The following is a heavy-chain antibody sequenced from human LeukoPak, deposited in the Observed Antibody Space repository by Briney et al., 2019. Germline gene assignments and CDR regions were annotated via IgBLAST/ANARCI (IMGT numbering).Heavy chain of an antibody. J-gene: IGHJ4*02. V-gene: IGHV1-18*01. CDR2: ISAYNGNT. CDR1: GYTFTSYG. Sequence: GASVKVSCKASGYTFTSYGISRVRQAPGQGLEWMGWISAYNGNTNYAQKLQGRVTMTTDTSTSTAYMELRSLRSDDTAVYYCARAHNPYSSSLNCEFDYWGQGTLVTVSS. CDR3: ARAHNPYSSSLNCEFDY. D-gene: IGHD6-13*01.